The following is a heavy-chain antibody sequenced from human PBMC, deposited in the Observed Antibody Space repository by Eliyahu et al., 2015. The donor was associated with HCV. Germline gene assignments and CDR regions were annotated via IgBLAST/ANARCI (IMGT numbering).Heavy chain of an antibody. D-gene: IGHD5/OR15-5a*01. CDR3: ARGPPVLWYFDL. V-gene: IGHV4-59*01. CDR2: IYYSGST. CDR1: GGSISSYY. Sequence: QVQLQESGPGLVKPSETLSLTCPVSGGSISSYYWXWIRQPPGKGLEWIGYIYYSGSTNYNPSLKSRVTISVDTSKNQFSLKLSSVTAADTAVYYCARGPPVLWYFDLWGRGTLVTVSS. J-gene: IGHJ2*01.